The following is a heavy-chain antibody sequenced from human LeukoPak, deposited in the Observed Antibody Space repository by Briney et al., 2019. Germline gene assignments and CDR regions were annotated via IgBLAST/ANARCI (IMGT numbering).Heavy chain of an antibody. J-gene: IGHJ6*03. D-gene: IGHD3-10*01. V-gene: IGHV4-61*02. CDR1: GGSISSGSYY. CDR2: IYTSGST. Sequence: SQTLSLTCTVSGGSISSGSYYWSWIRQPAGKGLEWIGRIYTSGSTNYNPSLKSRVTISVDTSKNQFSLKLSSVTAADTAVYYCAREGVVGGYYYGSGRPLYYYYMDVWGKGTTVTISS. CDR3: AREGVVGGYYYGSGRPLYYYYMDV.